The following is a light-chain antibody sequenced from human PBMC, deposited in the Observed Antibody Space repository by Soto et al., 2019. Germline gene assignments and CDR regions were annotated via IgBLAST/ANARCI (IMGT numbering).Light chain of an antibody. CDR3: QSYDSSLSFYV. J-gene: IGLJ1*01. CDR2: GNS. Sequence: QSVLTQPASVSGSPGQSITISCPGTSSNFGGCNYVSWYQHLPGTAPKLLIYGNSNRPSGVSDRFSGSKSGTSASLAITGLQAEDEADYYCQSYDSSLSFYVFGTGTRSPS. CDR1: SSNFGGCNY. V-gene: IGLV1-40*01.